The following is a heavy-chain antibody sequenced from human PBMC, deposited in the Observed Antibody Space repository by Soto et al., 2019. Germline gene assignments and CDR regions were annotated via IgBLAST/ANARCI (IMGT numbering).Heavy chain of an antibody. CDR3: ARHIFTFGGVIAKRGAFDI. D-gene: IGHD3-16*02. CDR2: IHYSGST. Sequence: SETLSLTCTVSGDSISGYYWNWIRQSPGKGLEWIGYIHYSGSTKYNPSLNSRVTISVDTSKNQFSMRLSSVTAADTAVYHCARHIFTFGGVIAKRGAFDIWGQGTMVTVSS. V-gene: IGHV4-59*01. J-gene: IGHJ3*02. CDR1: GDSISGYY.